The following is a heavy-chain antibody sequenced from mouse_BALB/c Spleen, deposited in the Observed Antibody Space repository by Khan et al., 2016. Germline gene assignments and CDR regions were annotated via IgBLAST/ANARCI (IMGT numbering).Heavy chain of an antibody. D-gene: IGHD1-2*01. Sequence: EVQLQESGPGLVKPSQSLSLTCTVTGYSITSDYAWNWIRQFPGNKLEWVGYISYSGSTSYNQSLKSRISITRDTSKNQFFLQLNSVTPEGTSTYYCARTLLRLYYFDYWGQGTSLTVSS. J-gene: IGHJ2*02. CDR1: GYSITSDYA. V-gene: IGHV3-2*02. CDR2: ISYSGST. CDR3: ARTLLRLYYFDY.